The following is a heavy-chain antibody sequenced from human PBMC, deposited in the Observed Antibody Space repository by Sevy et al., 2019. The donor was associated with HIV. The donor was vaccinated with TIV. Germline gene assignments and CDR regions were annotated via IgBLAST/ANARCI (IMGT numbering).Heavy chain of an antibody. Sequence: GGSLRLSCAASGFTFSSYAMHWVRQAPGKGLEWVAVISYDGSNKYYADSVKGRFTISRDNSKNTLYLQMNSLRAEDTAVYYCARDPSERFLEWSLGFYYMDVWGKGTTVTVSS. J-gene: IGHJ6*03. D-gene: IGHD3-3*01. V-gene: IGHV3-30-3*01. CDR1: GFTFSSYA. CDR2: ISYDGSNK. CDR3: ARDPSERFLEWSLGFYYMDV.